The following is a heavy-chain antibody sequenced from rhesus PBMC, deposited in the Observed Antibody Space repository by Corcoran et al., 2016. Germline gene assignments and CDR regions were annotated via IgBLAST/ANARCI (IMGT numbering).Heavy chain of an antibody. CDR1: GDSISNNH. V-gene: IGHV4-173*01. J-gene: IGHJ4*01. CDR2: IVGGAGDT. CDR3: ARGCSYRGGPLVHIDY. Sequence: QLQLQESGPGLVKPSETLSLTCAVSGDSISNNHWVWIRQPPGQGLEWIGRIVGGAGDTDYNPSLRRRVTISTDTSQNQFSLKVNSGIAADTAVYYCARGCSYRGGPLVHIDYWGQGVLVTVSS. D-gene: IGHD2-33*01.